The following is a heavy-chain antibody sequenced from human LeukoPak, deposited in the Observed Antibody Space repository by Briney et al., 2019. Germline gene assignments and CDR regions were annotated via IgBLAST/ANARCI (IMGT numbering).Heavy chain of an antibody. D-gene: IGHD3-16*01. Sequence: GGSLRLSCAASGFTFNTYGMHWVRQAPGKGLEWVAFIRYDGSHKYYADSVKGRFTISRDNSKNTLYLQMNSLRAEDTAVYYCAKDDDWGRYKHWGQGTLVTVSS. CDR2: IRYDGSHK. CDR1: GFTFNTYG. J-gene: IGHJ1*01. CDR3: AKDDDWGRYKH. V-gene: IGHV3-30*02.